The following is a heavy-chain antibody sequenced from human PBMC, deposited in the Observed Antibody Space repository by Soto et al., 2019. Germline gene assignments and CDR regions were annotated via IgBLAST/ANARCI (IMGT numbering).Heavy chain of an antibody. CDR2: INHSGST. Sequence: QVQLQQWGAGLLKPSETLSLTCAVYGGSFSGYYWSWIRQPPGKGLEWIGEINHSGSTNYNPSLKSRVTISVDTSKNQFSRKLSSVTAADTAVYYCARGALTEPIDYWGQGTLVTVSS. CDR3: ARGALTEPIDY. V-gene: IGHV4-34*01. CDR1: GGSFSGYY. J-gene: IGHJ4*02.